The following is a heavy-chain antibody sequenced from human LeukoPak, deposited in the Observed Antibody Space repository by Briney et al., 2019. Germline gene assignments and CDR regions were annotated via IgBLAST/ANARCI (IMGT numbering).Heavy chain of an antibody. Sequence: GGSLRLSCAASGFPFSSYWMSWVRQAPGKGLEWVANIKPDGSEKSYVDSVKGRFTISRDNAKNSLYLQMNSLRAEGTAVYYCARGQMAGYWGQGTLVTVSS. D-gene: IGHD5-24*01. CDR2: IKPDGSEK. V-gene: IGHV3-7*05. CDR1: GFPFSSYW. CDR3: ARGQMAGY. J-gene: IGHJ4*02.